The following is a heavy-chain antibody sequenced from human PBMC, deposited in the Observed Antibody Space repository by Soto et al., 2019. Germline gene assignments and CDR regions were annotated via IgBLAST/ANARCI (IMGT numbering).Heavy chain of an antibody. J-gene: IGHJ4*02. V-gene: IGHV3-20*04. CDR2: INWNGGSK. CDR3: VADRVYCSSTSCYFGY. CDR1: GFTFDDYG. D-gene: IGHD2-2*01. Sequence: EVQLVESGGGAVRPGGSLRLSCAASGFTFDDYGMSWVRQAPGKGLEWVSGINWNGGSKGYADSVKGRFTISRDNSKNYLYLQMNGLSAEDTDVYYCVADRVYCSSTSCYFGYWGQGTLVTVSS.